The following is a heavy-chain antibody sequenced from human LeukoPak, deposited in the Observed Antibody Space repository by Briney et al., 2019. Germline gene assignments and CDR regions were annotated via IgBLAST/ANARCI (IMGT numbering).Heavy chain of an antibody. D-gene: IGHD3-16*02. CDR3: ARGGQIYDYVWGSYLEF. Sequence: GASVKVSCKASGYTFTSYYIHWVRQAPGQGLEWMGWINPSSGATNSAQKFLGRVTMTRDTSMSTAYMELSSLTSDDTAVYYCARGGQIYDYVWGSYLEFWGQGTLVTVSS. V-gene: IGHV1-2*02. CDR1: GYTFTSYY. J-gene: IGHJ4*02. CDR2: INPSSGAT.